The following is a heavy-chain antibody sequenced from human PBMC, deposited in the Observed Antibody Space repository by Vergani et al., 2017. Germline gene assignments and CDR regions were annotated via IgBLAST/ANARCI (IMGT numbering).Heavy chain of an antibody. D-gene: IGHD3-10*01. CDR3: AKTSQYGSGSYSDY. J-gene: IGHJ4*02. V-gene: IGHV3-23*01. Sequence: EVQLLESGGGLVQPWGSLRLSCAASGFTFSSYAMSWVRQAPGKGLEWVSAISGSGGSTYYADSVKGRFTISRDNSKNTLYLQMNSLRAEDTAVYYCAKTSQYGSGSYSDYWGQGTLVTVSS. CDR2: ISGSGGST. CDR1: GFTFSSYA.